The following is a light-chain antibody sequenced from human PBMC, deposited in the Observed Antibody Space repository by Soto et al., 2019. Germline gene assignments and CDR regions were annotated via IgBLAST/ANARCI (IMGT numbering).Light chain of an antibody. CDR1: QTVRNNY. J-gene: IGKJ5*01. Sequence: EFVLTQSPGTLSLSPGERATLSCRASQTVRNNYLAWYQQKPGQAPRLLIYDASSRATGIPDRFSGSGSGTDFTLTISSLEPEDFAVYYCQQRSNWPPLISFGQGTRLEI. V-gene: IGKV3D-20*02. CDR2: DAS. CDR3: QQRSNWPPLIS.